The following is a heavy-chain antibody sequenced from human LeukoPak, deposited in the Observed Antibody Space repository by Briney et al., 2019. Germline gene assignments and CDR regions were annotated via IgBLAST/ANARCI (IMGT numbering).Heavy chain of an antibody. Sequence: GSSVKVSCKASGGTFNSYAISWVRQAPGQGLEWMGGIIPIFGTANYAQKFQGRVTITADEPTSTAYMELSSLRSEDTAAYYCARSRAGGSYSSSWFWSSIYYWGQGTLVTVSS. CDR3: ARSRAGGSYSSSWFWSSIYY. CDR2: IIPIFGTA. V-gene: IGHV1-69*01. CDR1: GGTFNSYA. J-gene: IGHJ4*02. D-gene: IGHD6-13*01.